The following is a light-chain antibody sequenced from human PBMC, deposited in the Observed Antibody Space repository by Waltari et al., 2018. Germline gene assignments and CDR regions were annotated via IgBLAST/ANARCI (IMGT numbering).Light chain of an antibody. Sequence: DIVMTQSPDFLAVSLGERATINCKSSQSLFSTSNSKPYISWYQQKPGQPPKLLIYWASPRGSGVPDRFSGGGSGTDFTLTISSLQAEDVAVYYCHHYYIPPLTFGQGTRLEIK. CDR1: QSLFSTSNSKPY. CDR2: WAS. CDR3: HHYYIPPLT. J-gene: IGKJ5*01. V-gene: IGKV4-1*01.